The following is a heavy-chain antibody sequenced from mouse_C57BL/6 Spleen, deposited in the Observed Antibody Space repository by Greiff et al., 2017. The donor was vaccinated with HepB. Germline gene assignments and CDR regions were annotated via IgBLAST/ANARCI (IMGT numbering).Heavy chain of an antibody. J-gene: IGHJ3*01. CDR1: GYTFTSYW. D-gene: IGHD2-4*01. CDR3: ARSGDYDWFAY. CDR2: IYPSDSET. V-gene: IGHV1-61*01. Sequence: VQLQQPGAELVRPGSSVKLSCKASGYTFTSYWMDWVKQRPGQGLEWIGNIYPSDSETHYNQKFKDKATLTVDKSSSTAYMQLSSLTSEDSAVYYCARSGDYDWFAYWGQGTLVTVSA.